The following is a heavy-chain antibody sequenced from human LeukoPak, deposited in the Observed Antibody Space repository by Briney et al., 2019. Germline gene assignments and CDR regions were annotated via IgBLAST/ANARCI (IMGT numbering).Heavy chain of an antibody. CDR3: ARDSGTYDFNDAFDI. V-gene: IGHV4-4*07. D-gene: IGHD1-26*01. J-gene: IGHJ3*02. Sequence: SETLSLTCTVSGGSISSYYWSWIRQPAGKGLEWIGRIYTSGSTNYNPSLKSRVTMSVDTSKNQFSLRLSSVTAADTAVYYCARDSGTYDFNDAFDIWGQGTMVTVSS. CDR1: GGSISSYY. CDR2: IYTSGST.